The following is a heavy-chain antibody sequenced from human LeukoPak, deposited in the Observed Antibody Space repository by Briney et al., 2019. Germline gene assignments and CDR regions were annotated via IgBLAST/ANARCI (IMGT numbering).Heavy chain of an antibody. V-gene: IGHV4-39*01. CDR1: GGSISGSSYY. CDR3: ARQDTITTPGVDY. D-gene: IGHD3-3*01. CDR2: VYYSGTT. Sequence: SETLSLTCTVSGGSISGSSYYWGWLRQPPGKGLEWIGNVYYSGTTYYSPSLKSRVTISVDTSKNQFSLKLSSVTAADSAVYYCARQDTITTPGVDYWGQGTPVTVSS. J-gene: IGHJ4*02.